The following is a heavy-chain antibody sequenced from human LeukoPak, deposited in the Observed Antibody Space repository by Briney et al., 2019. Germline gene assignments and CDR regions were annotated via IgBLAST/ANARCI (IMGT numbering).Heavy chain of an antibody. Sequence: SVKVSCKASGGTFSSYAISWVRQAPGQGLEWMGGIIPIFGTANYAQKFQGRVTITTDESTSTAYMELSSLRSEDTAVYYCAREEFCDFWSGSHKFDPWGQGTLVTVSS. CDR1: GGTFSSYA. CDR3: AREEFCDFWSGSHKFDP. V-gene: IGHV1-69*05. J-gene: IGHJ5*02. CDR2: IIPIFGTA. D-gene: IGHD3-3*01.